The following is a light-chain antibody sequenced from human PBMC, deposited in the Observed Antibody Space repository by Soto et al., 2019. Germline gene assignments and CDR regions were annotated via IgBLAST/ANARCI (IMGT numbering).Light chain of an antibody. CDR1: SSDVGTYNH. CDR2: DVS. J-gene: IGLJ1*01. Sequence: QSALTQPASVSGSPGQSITISCTGTSSDVGTYNHVSWYQQHPGKAPKLMIYDVSNRPSGVSNRFSGSKSGNTASLTISGLQAEDEADYYCSSYTTSTTLGVFGTGTQLTVL. CDR3: SSYTTSTTLGV. V-gene: IGLV2-14*01.